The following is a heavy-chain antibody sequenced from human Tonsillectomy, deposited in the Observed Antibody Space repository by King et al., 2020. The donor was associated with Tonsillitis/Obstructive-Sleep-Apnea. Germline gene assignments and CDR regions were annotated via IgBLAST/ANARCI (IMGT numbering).Heavy chain of an antibody. J-gene: IGHJ3*02. V-gene: IGHV4-34*01. CDR1: GGSFSGSY. D-gene: IGHD5-12*01. CDR3: AREPVGSGYDKDPFAFDI. Sequence: VQLQQWGAGLLKPSETLSLTCAVYGGSFSGSYWSWIRQPPGKGLEWIGDINHSGSTNYNPSLKSRVTISVDTSKKQFSLKLSSVTAADTAVYYCAREPVGSGYDKDPFAFDIWGQGAMVTVSS. CDR2: INHSGST.